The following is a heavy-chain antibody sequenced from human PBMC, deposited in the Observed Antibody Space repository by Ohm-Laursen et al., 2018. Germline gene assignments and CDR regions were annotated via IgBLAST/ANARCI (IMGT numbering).Heavy chain of an antibody. J-gene: IGHJ4*02. CDR2: IKQDGGQQ. V-gene: IGHV3-7*01. Sequence: SLRLSCAASGFTFSSYAMSWVRQAPGKGLEWVANIKQDGGQQYYVDSVKGRFTISRDNTKNSLYLQMNSLRAEDTAVYYCASAYSYSTPHYLDYWGQGTLVTVSS. D-gene: IGHD5-18*01. CDR3: ASAYSYSTPHYLDY. CDR1: GFTFSSYA.